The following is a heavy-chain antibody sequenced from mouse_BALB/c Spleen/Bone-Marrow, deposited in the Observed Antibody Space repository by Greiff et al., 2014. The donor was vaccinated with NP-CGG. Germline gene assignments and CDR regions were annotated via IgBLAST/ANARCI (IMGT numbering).Heavy chain of an antibody. CDR3: ARRSDYDYFDY. J-gene: IGHJ2*01. Sequence: EVMLVESGRDLVKPGGSLKLSCAASGFTFSNYGMSWVRQTPDERLEWVATINSGGRYAFYPDSVKGRFTISRDNAKNTLYLQMSSLKSEDTAMYYCARRSDYDYFDYWGQGTTLTVSS. CDR1: GFTFSNYG. V-gene: IGHV5-6*02. D-gene: IGHD2-4*01. CDR2: INSGGRYA.